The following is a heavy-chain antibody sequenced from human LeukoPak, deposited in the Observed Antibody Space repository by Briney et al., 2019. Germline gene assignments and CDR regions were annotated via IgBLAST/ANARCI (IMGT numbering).Heavy chain of an antibody. Sequence: GRSLRLSCTSSGFTFDDYAMSWFRQAPGKGLEWVAFIRSKAYGGTTEYAASVKGRFTISRDDSKSIAYLQMNSLKTEDTAVYYCTKYSGRIDYWGQGTLVTVSS. J-gene: IGHJ4*02. V-gene: IGHV3-49*03. CDR1: GFTFDDYA. CDR2: IRSKAYGGTT. D-gene: IGHD5-18*01. CDR3: TKYSGRIDY.